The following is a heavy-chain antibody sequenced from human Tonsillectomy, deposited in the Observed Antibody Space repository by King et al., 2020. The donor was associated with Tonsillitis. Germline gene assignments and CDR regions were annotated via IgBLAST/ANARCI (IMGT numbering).Heavy chain of an antibody. D-gene: IGHD3-3*01. Sequence: VQLVESGGGVVQPGRSLRLSCAASGFTFSSYGMHWGRQAPGKGLEWVAVIWYEGSNKYYADSVKGRFTISRENSKNTLYLQMNSLRADDTAVYYCARDKLPYYDFWSGAGDAFDIWGQGTMVTVSS. V-gene: IGHV3-33*01. CDR1: GFTFSSYG. CDR2: IWYEGSNK. CDR3: ARDKLPYYDFWSGAGDAFDI. J-gene: IGHJ3*02.